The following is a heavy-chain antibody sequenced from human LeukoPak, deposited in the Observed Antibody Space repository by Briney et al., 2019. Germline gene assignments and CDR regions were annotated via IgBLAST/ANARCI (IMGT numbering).Heavy chain of an antibody. Sequence: SQALSLTCAISGDSVSSNSAAWNWIRQSPSRGLEWVGRTYYRSKWYNDYALSVRGRITINPDTSKNQFSLQLNSMTPEDTAVYYCTRGWNSFDYWGQGTLVTVSS. CDR1: GDSVSSNSAA. CDR3: TRGWNSFDY. V-gene: IGHV6-1*01. J-gene: IGHJ4*02. CDR2: TYYRSKWYN. D-gene: IGHD1-1*01.